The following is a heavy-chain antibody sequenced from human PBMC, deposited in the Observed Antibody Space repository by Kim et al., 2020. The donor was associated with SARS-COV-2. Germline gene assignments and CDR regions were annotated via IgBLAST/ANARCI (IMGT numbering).Heavy chain of an antibody. D-gene: IGHD6-13*01. V-gene: IGHV3-21*01. CDR3: ARVYSSSWYDYYYYGMDV. CDR2: ISSSSSYI. CDR1: GFTFSSYS. J-gene: IGHJ6*02. Sequence: AGSLRLSCAASGFTFSSYSMNWVRQAPGKGLEWVSSISSSSSYIYYADSVKGRFTISRDNAKNSLYLQMNSLRAEDTAVYYCARVYSSSWYDYYYYGMDVWGQGTTVTVSS.